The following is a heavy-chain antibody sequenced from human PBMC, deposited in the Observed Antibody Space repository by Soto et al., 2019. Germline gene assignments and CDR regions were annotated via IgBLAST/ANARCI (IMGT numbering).Heavy chain of an antibody. CDR3: AKDGVDHNSVWDPFGI. Sequence: PGGSLRLTCAASGFIFSDYAMSWVCQAPGKGLEWVAGMGGANGDTYYAESVRGRFAIFRDNSKSTLFLQLNSLRAEDTAVYFCAKDGVDHNSVWDPFGIRGQSTLVPVSS. D-gene: IGHD2-15*01. CDR1: GFIFSDYA. V-gene: IGHV3-23*01. J-gene: IGHJ3*02. CDR2: MGGANGDT.